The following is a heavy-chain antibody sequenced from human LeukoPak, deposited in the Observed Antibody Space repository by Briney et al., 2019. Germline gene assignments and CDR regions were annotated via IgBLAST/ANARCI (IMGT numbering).Heavy chain of an antibody. Sequence: SETLSLTCTVSGGSISTHHWSWIRQPAGKGLEWIGRIYTSGSTSYNPSLKSRVTISVDKSKNQFSLKLSSVTAADTAVYYCARDLEHCDSTSCHNWFDPWGQGTLVTVSS. CDR2: IYTSGST. J-gene: IGHJ5*02. CDR1: GGSISTHH. D-gene: IGHD2-2*01. V-gene: IGHV4-4*07. CDR3: ARDLEHCDSTSCHNWFDP.